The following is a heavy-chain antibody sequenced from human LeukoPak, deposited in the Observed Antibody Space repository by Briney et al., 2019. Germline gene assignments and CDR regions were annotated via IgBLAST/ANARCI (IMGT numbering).Heavy chain of an antibody. Sequence: GGSLRLSCAASGFTSSSYGMHWVRQAPGKGLEWVAVIWYDGSNKYYADSVKGRFTISRDNSKNTLYLQMNSLRAEDTAVYYCARVSTVSGWSFDYWGQGTLVTVSS. V-gene: IGHV3-33*01. D-gene: IGHD6-19*01. CDR3: ARVSTVSGWSFDY. CDR1: GFTSSSYG. J-gene: IGHJ4*02. CDR2: IWYDGSNK.